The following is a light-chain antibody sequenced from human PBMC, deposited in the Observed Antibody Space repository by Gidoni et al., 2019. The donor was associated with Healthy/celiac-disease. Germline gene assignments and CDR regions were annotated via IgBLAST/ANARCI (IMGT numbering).Light chain of an antibody. CDR2: GKN. J-gene: IGLJ2*01. V-gene: IGLV3-19*01. Sequence: SSELTQDPAVSVALGQTVRITCQGDSLRSSYASWYQNKPGQAPVLVIYGKNNRPSGIPDRFSGSSSRNTASLTITGAQAEEEADYYCNSRDSSGNHVVFGGGTNLTVL. CDR3: NSRDSSGNHVV. CDR1: SLRSSY.